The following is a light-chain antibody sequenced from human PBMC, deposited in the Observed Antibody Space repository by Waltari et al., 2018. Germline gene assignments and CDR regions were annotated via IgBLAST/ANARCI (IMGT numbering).Light chain of an antibody. CDR1: SSDVGSFNL. CDR3: CSYGDSNWV. Sequence: QSALTQPASVSGSPGQSITISCTGTSSDVGSFNLVSWYQQHPGRAPKRMIYEGSKRPSGASNRFSGSKSGNTASLTMSGLQAEDEADYYCCSYGDSNWVFGGGTKVTVL. J-gene: IGLJ3*02. V-gene: IGLV2-23*01. CDR2: EGS.